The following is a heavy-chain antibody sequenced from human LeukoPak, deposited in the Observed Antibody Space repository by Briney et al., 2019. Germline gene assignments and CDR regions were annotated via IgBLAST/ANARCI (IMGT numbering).Heavy chain of an antibody. V-gene: IGHV3-23*01. CDR3: AKDRKKARNYYYYYGMDV. Sequence: GGSLRLSCAASGFTFSSYAMSWVRQAPGKGLEWVSAISGSSGGTYYADSVKGRFTISRDNSKNTLYLQMNSLRAEDTAVYYCAKDRKKARNYYYYYGMDVWGKGTTVTVSS. J-gene: IGHJ6*04. CDR2: ISGSSGGT. CDR1: GFTFSSYA.